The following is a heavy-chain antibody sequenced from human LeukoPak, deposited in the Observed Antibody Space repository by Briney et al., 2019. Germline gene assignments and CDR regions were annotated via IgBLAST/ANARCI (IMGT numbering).Heavy chain of an antibody. V-gene: IGHV3-21*01. CDR1: GFTFSSYS. Sequence: PGGSLRLSCAASGFTFSSYSMNWVRQAPGKGLEWVSFISSSSSYIYYADSVKGRFTISRDNANNSLYLHYCARDYWSYSASWLDFRGQGTLVTVSS. CDR3: DF. D-gene: IGHD6-13*01. J-gene: IGHJ4*02. CDR2: ISSSSSYI.